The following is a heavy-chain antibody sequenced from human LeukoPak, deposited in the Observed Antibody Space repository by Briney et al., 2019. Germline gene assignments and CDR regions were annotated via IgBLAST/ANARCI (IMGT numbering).Heavy chain of an antibody. J-gene: IGHJ4*02. CDR1: GGSISGSSYY. V-gene: IGHV4-39*02. CDR2: IYYSGST. Sequence: SETLSLTCTVSGGSISGSSYYWGWIRQPPGKGLEWIGTIYYSGSTFYNSSLNSRVTISVDTSKNQFSLKLSSVTAADTAVYYCARDPKRGDGYNYDYWGQGTLVTVSS. D-gene: IGHD5-24*01. CDR3: ARDPKRGDGYNYDY.